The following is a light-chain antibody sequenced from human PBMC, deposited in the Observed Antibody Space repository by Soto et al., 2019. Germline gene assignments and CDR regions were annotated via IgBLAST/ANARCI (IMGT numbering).Light chain of an antibody. V-gene: IGKV3-15*01. CDR1: QSVGSN. J-gene: IGKJ1*01. Sequence: DIVMTQSPATLSVSPGEGATLSCRASQSVGSNLAWYQQKPAQAPRLLIYGVSTRATGTPARYSGSGSGTDFTLTISSLEPEDFAVYYCQQRSNWPRTFGQGTKVDIK. CDR2: GVS. CDR3: QQRSNWPRT.